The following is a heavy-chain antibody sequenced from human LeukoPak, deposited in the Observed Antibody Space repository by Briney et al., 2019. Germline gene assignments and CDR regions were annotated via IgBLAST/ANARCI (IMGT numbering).Heavy chain of an antibody. D-gene: IGHD1-1*01. Sequence: GGSLRLSCTASGFTFSSYSMNWVRQAPGKGLEWVSYISSSSSTIYYADSVKGRFTISRDNAKNSLYLQMNSLRAEDTAVYYCARRARYPDYWGQGTLVTVSS. V-gene: IGHV3-48*01. CDR2: ISSSSSTI. J-gene: IGHJ4*02. CDR3: ARRARYPDY. CDR1: GFTFSSYS.